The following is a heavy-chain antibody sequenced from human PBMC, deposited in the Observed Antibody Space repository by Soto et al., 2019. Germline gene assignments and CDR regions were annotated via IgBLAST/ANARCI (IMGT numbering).Heavy chain of an antibody. V-gene: IGHV3-33*01. D-gene: IGHD3-22*01. J-gene: IGHJ5*02. Sequence: QVQLVESGGGVVQPGTSLRLSCAASGFIFRHYGMNWVRQAPGRGLEWVAGIWYDGSKIYYADSVKGRFTISRDNSKNTAFLEISTLRVEDTAVYYCARDCDTSGHFSWFDPGGQGTLVTVSS. CDR2: IWYDGSKI. CDR1: GFIFRHYG. CDR3: ARDCDTSGHFSWFDP.